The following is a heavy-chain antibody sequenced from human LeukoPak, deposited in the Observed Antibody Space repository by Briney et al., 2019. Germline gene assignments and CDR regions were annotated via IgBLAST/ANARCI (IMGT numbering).Heavy chain of an antibody. V-gene: IGHV3-74*01. CDR1: GFTFSSNW. D-gene: IGHD5-18*01. CDR3: ARHGYTYGFDT. CDR2: INTDGSGA. Sequence: GGSLRLSCAASGFTFSSNWMHWVRQVPGKGLVWVSRINTDGSGASYADSARGRFTISRDNAKNTLYLQMNSLRAEDTAVYYCARHGYTYGFDTWGQGTLVTVSS. J-gene: IGHJ5*02.